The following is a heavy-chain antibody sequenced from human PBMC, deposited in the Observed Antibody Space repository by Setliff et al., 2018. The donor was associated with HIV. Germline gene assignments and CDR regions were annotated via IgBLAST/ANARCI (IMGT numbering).Heavy chain of an antibody. CDR3: AGPRGDEAFDI. CDR1: GGTSSTHA. D-gene: IGHD3-10*01. V-gene: IGHV1-69*10. J-gene: IGHJ3*02. CDR2: VISILEIT. Sequence: SVKVSCKASGGTSSTHAMNWVRQAPGQGLEWMGQVISILEITDYAQKFQGRLTITADEPTNTIYMELSGLRSEDTAVYYCAGPRGDEAFDIWGQGTMVTVSS.